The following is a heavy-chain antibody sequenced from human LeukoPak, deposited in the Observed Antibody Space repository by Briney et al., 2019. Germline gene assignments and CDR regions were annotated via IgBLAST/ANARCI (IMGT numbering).Heavy chain of an antibody. D-gene: IGHD3-16*01. J-gene: IGHJ6*03. CDR2: ISSSGGST. Sequence: PGGSLRLSCAASGFTFISYAMTWVRQAPGKGLEWVSAISSSGGSTYYADSVKGRFTISRDNSKNTLYLQMNGLSAEDTALYYCAKNFYTTTTYMDVWGKGTTVTVSS. CDR3: AKNFYTTTTYMDV. CDR1: GFTFISYA. V-gene: IGHV3-23*01.